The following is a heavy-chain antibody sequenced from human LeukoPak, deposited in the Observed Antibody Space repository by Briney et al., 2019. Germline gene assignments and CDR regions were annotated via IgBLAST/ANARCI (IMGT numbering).Heavy chain of an antibody. CDR2: IYYSGST. CDR3: ARLVLLTYYDILTGSGEFDY. D-gene: IGHD3-9*01. J-gene: IGHJ4*02. CDR1: GGSISSSSYY. Sequence: SETLSLTCTVSGGSISSSSYYWGWIRQPPGKRLEWIGSIYYSGSTYYNPSLKSRVTISVDTSKNQFSLKLGSVTAADTAVYYCARLVLLTYYDILTGSGEFDYWGQGTLVTVSS. V-gene: IGHV4-39*01.